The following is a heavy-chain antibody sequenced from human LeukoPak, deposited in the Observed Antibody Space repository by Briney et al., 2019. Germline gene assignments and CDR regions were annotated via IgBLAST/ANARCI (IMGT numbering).Heavy chain of an antibody. D-gene: IGHD3-9*01. CDR3: ARGDYDILTGSPDGEDY. V-gene: IGHV4-30-4*08. J-gene: IGHJ4*02. Sequence: PSETLSLTCTVSGGSISSSGYYWGWIRQPPGKGLEWIGYIYYSGSTYYNPSLKSRVTISVDTSKNQFSLKLSSVTAADTAVYYCARGDYDILTGSPDGEDYWGQGTLVTVSS. CDR1: GGSISSSGYY. CDR2: IYYSGST.